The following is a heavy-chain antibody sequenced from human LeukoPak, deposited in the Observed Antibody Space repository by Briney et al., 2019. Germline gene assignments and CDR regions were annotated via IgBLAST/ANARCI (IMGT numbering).Heavy chain of an antibody. CDR3: ARGLIVGATSGHWFDP. Sequence: SETLSLTCTVSGGSISSGGYYWSWIRQHPGKRLEWIGYIYYSGSTYYNPSLKSRVTISVDTSKNQFSLKLSSVTAADTAVYYCARGLIVGATSGHWFDPWGQGTLVTVSS. V-gene: IGHV4-31*03. J-gene: IGHJ5*02. CDR1: GGSISSGGYY. D-gene: IGHD1-26*01. CDR2: IYYSGST.